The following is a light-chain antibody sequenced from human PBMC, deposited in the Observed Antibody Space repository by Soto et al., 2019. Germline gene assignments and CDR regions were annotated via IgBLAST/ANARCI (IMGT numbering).Light chain of an antibody. J-gene: IGLJ3*02. Sequence: QTVVTQEPSFSVSPGRTVTLTCGLSSGSVSTSYYPSWYQQTPGQAPRTLIYNTNTRSSGVPDRFSGSILGNKAALNITGAQPDDESDYYCVMYMGSGIWVFGGGPKLTVL. CDR1: SGSVSTSYY. CDR2: NTN. CDR3: VMYMGSGIWV. V-gene: IGLV8-61*01.